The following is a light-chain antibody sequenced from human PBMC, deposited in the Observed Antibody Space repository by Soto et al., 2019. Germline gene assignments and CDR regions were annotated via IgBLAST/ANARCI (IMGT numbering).Light chain of an antibody. CDR1: QDINNY. CDR3: QKYNSAPRT. V-gene: IGKV1-27*01. Sequence: DIQMTQSPSSLSASVGDRVTITCRTSQDINNYLAWYQQKPGKVPRLLIYSASTLQSGVPSRFSGSGSVTDFTLTISSLQPEDVATYYCQKYNSAPRTFGQGTKVEIK. CDR2: SAS. J-gene: IGKJ1*01.